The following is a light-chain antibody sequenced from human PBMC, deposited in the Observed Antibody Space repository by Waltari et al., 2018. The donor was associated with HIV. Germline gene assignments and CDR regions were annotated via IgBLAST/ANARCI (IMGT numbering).Light chain of an antibody. Sequence: SDELTQAPYVSVALGQTVRITCQGDSLKTNYASWYQQKPGQAPLVVVYGRNDRHSGITDRFSASNSGNSASLTITETQAEDAATSFCSSRDISGDQPVFGPGTRVGVL. CDR3: SSRDISGDQPV. J-gene: IGLJ1*01. CDR1: SLKTNY. CDR2: GRN. V-gene: IGLV3-19*01.